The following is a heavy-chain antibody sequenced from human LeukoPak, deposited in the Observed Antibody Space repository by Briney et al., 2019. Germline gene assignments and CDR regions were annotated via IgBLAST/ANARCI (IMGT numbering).Heavy chain of an antibody. V-gene: IGHV4-34*01. CDR3: ARGTLVRGISY. Sequence: SETLSLTCAVYGESFTDYYWNWIRQSPGKGLEWIGDINHSGSTNYNPSLKSRVTISKDTSKKQFSLKLSSVTAADTAVYSCARGTLVRGISYWGPGALVTVSS. D-gene: IGHD3-10*02. CDR1: GESFTDYY. CDR2: INHSGST. J-gene: IGHJ4*02.